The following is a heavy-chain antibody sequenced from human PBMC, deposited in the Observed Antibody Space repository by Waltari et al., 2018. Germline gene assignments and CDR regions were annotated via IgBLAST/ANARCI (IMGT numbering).Heavy chain of an antibody. V-gene: IGHV4-38-2*02. J-gene: IGHJ3*02. CDR3: ARDSCSSTSCYMSAFDI. Sequence: QVQLQESGPGLVKPSETLSLTCPVSGYSISSGYYWGWIRQPPGKGLEWIGSIYHSGSTYYNPSLKSRVTISVDTSKNQFSLKLSSVTAADTAVYYCARDSCSSTSCYMSAFDIWGQGTMVTVSS. CDR2: IYHSGST. D-gene: IGHD2-2*02. CDR1: GYSISSGYY.